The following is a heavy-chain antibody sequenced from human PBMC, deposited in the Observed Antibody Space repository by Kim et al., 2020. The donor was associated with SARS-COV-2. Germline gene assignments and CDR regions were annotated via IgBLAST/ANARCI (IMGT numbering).Heavy chain of an antibody. D-gene: IGHD2-15*01. Sequence: SETLSLTCAVYGGSFSGYYWSWVRQPPGKGLEWIGEINHSGSTSYNPSLKSRVTISVDTSKNQFSLKLSSVTAADTAVNYCTRGCSGGSCPTFAGRYYMDVWGKGTTVTVSS. J-gene: IGHJ6*03. CDR3: TRGCSGGSCPTFAGRYYMDV. CDR1: GGSFSGYY. V-gene: IGHV4-34*01. CDR2: INHSGST.